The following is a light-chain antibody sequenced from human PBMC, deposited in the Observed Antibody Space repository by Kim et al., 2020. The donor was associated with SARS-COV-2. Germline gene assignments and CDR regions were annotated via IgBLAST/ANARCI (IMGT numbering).Light chain of an antibody. CDR3: QPRSSRPP. CDR2: DAS. CDR1: NSINSY. Sequence: EIVLTQSPATLSLSPGERATLSCMTSNSINSYLAWYQQKPGQAPRLLIYDASIRATGVPVRFSGSASGTDFTLTSSSLEPEDVAVYYCQPRSSRPPFGQGTRLEIK. V-gene: IGKV3-11*01. J-gene: IGKJ5*01.